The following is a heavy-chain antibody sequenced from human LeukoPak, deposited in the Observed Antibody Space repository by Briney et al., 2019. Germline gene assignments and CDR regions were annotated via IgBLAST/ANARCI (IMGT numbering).Heavy chain of an antibody. D-gene: IGHD3-9*01. V-gene: IGHV5-51*01. CDR1: GYSFTSYW. J-gene: IGHJ4*02. CDR2: IYPGDSDT. Sequence: LGESLKISCKGSGYSFTSYWIGWVRQMPGKGLEWMGIIYPGDSDTRYSPSFQGQVTISADKSISTAYLQWSSLKASDTAMHYCARRIDILTGYFDYWGQGTLVTVSS. CDR3: ARRIDILTGYFDY.